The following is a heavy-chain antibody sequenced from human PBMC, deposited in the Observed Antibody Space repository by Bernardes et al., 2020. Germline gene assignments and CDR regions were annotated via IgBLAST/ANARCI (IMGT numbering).Heavy chain of an antibody. Sequence: GGSLRLSCAASGFTFSNYEMHWVRQAPGKGLEWVAVISYDGSNKLYADSVKGRFTISRDDSHNTLFLQMNSLRTEDTAMYYCASGEYYDILSGFKPFDHWGQGTLVTVSS. CDR3: ASGEYYDILSGFKPFDH. CDR2: ISYDGSNK. D-gene: IGHD3-9*01. CDR1: GFTFSNYE. V-gene: IGHV3-30*01. J-gene: IGHJ5*02.